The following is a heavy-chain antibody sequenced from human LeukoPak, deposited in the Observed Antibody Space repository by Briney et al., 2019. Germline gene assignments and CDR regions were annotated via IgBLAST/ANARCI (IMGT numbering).Heavy chain of an antibody. CDR1: GGTFSSYA. CDR3: ASITGYSSSWFQGY. Sequence: ASVKVSCKASGGTFSSYAISWVRQAPGQGLEWMGRIIPILGIANYAQKFQGRVTITADKSTSTAYMELSSLRSEDTAVYYCASITGYSSSWFQGYWGQGTLVTVSS. CDR2: IIPILGIA. D-gene: IGHD6-13*01. V-gene: IGHV1-69*04. J-gene: IGHJ4*02.